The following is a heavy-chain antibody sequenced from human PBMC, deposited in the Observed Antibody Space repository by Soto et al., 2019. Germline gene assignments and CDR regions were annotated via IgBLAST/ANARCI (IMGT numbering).Heavy chain of an antibody. D-gene: IGHD2-2*01. V-gene: IGHV3-23*01. Sequence: GGSLRLSCAASGFTFSSYAMGWALQAPGKGLEWVSAISGSGGSTYYADSVKGRFTISRDNSKNTLYLQMNSLRAEDTAVYYCAKAGYCSSATCATRYYYMDVWGKGTTVTVSS. CDR3: AKAGYCSSATCATRYYYMDV. J-gene: IGHJ6*03. CDR1: GFTFSSYA. CDR2: ISGSGGST.